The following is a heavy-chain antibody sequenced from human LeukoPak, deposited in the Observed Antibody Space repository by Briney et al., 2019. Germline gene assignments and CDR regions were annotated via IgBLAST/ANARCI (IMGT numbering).Heavy chain of an antibody. CDR2: ISGSGGST. V-gene: IGHV3-23*01. J-gene: IGHJ6*03. CDR3: AKDWRGGRGYSYYYYYMDV. CDR1: GFTFSSYA. D-gene: IGHD2-15*01. Sequence: GGSLRLSCAASGFTFSSYAMSWVRQAPGKGLEWVSAISGSGGSTYYADSVKGRFTISRDNSKNTLYLQMNSLRAEDTAVYYCAKDWRGGRGYSYYYYYMDVWGKGTTVTVSS.